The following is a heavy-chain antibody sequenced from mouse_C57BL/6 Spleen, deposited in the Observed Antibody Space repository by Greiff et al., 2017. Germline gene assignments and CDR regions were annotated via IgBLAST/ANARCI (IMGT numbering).Heavy chain of an antibody. Sequence: SGAELVRPGASVTLSCKASGYTFTDYEMHWVKQTPVHGLEWIGAIDPETGGTAYNQKFKGKAILTADKSSSTAYMELRSLTSEDSAVYYCTRSSTYYYGSSYRYFDVWGTGTTVTVSS. D-gene: IGHD1-1*01. V-gene: IGHV1-15*01. J-gene: IGHJ1*03. CDR1: GYTFTDYE. CDR2: IDPETGGT. CDR3: TRSSTYYYGSSYRYFDV.